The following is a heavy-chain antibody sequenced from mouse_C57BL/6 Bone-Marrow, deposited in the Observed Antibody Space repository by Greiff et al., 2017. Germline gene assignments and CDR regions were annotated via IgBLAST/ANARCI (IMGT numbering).Heavy chain of an antibody. V-gene: IGHV1-82*01. CDR1: GYAFSSSW. Sequence: QVQLQQSGPELVKPGASVKISCKASGYAFSSSWMNWVKQRPGKGLEWIGRIYPGDGDTNYNGKFKGKATLTADKSSSTAYMQLSSLTSEDSAVYVCARSNYGSSVDYWGQGTTLTVAS. CDR3: ARSNYGSSVDY. J-gene: IGHJ2*01. CDR2: IYPGDGDT. D-gene: IGHD1-1*01.